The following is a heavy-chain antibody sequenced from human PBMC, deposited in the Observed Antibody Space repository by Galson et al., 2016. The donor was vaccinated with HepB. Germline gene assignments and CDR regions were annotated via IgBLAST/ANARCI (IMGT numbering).Heavy chain of an antibody. Sequence: SVKVSCKASGHTFTTYYMHWVRQAPGQGLEWMGIINLTGGSTIYAQKFQGRVTMTRDTSTSTVYMELSSLRSEDTAVYYCARGESHDGSGYYLDYWGQGTLVTVSS. J-gene: IGHJ4*02. CDR3: ARGESHDGSGYYLDY. V-gene: IGHV1-46*01. D-gene: IGHD3-22*01. CDR1: GHTFTTYY. CDR2: INLTGGST.